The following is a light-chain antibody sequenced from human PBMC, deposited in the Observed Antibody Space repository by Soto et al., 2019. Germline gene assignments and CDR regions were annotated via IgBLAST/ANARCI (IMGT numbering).Light chain of an antibody. CDR3: QQYNTYPET. CDR1: QSISSW. CDR2: DAS. V-gene: IGKV1-5*01. J-gene: IGKJ1*01. Sequence: DIQMTQYPSTLSASVGDRVTITCRASQSISSWLAWYQQKAGKAPKLLIYDASTLESGVPSRFSGSGSGTEFTLTITSLQPDDFATYYCQQYNTYPETFGQGTKVE.